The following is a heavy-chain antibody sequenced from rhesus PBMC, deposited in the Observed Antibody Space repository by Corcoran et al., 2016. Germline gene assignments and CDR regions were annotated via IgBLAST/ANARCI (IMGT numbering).Heavy chain of an antibody. V-gene: IGHV2-95*01. CDR3: ARVRGGSSSYFP. CDR2: IYWNDSK. D-gene: IGHD6-43*01. J-gene: IGHJ4*01. Sequence: QVTLKESGPALVKPTQTLTLTCTSSGFSISTIGTGVGWIRQPHGKALEWLANIYWNDSKYYSTSLKSSLTNSQDTSKNQVVLTMTNMDPVDTATYYCARVRGGSSSYFPWGQGVLVTVSS. CDR1: GFSISTIGTG.